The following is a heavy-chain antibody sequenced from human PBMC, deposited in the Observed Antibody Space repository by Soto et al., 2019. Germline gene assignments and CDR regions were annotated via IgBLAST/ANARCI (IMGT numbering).Heavy chain of an antibody. D-gene: IGHD3-16*01. CDR2: INTYNGKT. J-gene: IGHJ6*02. Sequence: ASVKVSCKTSVYIFTSYGIGCARQAPGQGLEWMGWINTYNGKTNYAQNLQGRVTLTTDTSTSTAYMELRSLRSNDTAIYYCAMVDVYVTPSPQDVWGQGTTVTVSS. CDR3: AMVDVYVTPSPQDV. CDR1: VYIFTSYG. V-gene: IGHV1-18*01.